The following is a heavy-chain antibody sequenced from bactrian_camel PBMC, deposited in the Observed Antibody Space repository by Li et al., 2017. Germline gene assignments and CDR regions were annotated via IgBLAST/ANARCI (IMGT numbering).Heavy chain of an antibody. V-gene: IGHV3S6*01. J-gene: IGHJ6*01. D-gene: IGHD2*01. CDR2: IHTNSRST. CDR3: AASKSPTCGGRPSSSLSFGY. Sequence: QVQLVESGGGSVQAGGSLRLTCAASGYAVSPDCMAWFRQAPGKGREGVASIHTNSRSTYYADSVKGRFTISQDNAENTVYLQMNSLKPEDTAIYYCAASKSPTCGGRPSSSLSFGYWGQGTQVTVS. CDR1: GYAVSPDC.